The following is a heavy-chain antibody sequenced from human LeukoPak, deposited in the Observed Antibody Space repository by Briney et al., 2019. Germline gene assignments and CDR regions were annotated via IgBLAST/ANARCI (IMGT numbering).Heavy chain of an antibody. CDR2: ISSSSSTI. V-gene: IGHV3-48*04. CDR3: ARTIEMATISYVDC. J-gene: IGHJ4*02. D-gene: IGHD5-24*01. Sequence: GGSLRLSCAASGFTFSSYSMNWVRQAPGKGLEWVSYISSSSSTIYYADSVKGRFTISRDNAKNSLYLQMNSLRAGDTAVYYCARTIEMATISYVDCGGQGILVAVSA. CDR1: GFTFSSYS.